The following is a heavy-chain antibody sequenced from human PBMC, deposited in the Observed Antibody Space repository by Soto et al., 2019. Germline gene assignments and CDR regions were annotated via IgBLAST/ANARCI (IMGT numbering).Heavy chain of an antibody. J-gene: IGHJ3*02. CDR1: GGTFSIYA. D-gene: IGHD2-21*02. V-gene: IGHV1-69*13. Sequence: SVKVSCKASGGTFSIYAISCVLQSPLQGLEWMGGIIPIFGTANYAQKFQGRVTITADESTSTAYMELSSLRSEDTAVYYCARDLTSYCGGDCHEDDAFDIWGQGTMVTVSS. CDR3: ARDLTSYCGGDCHEDDAFDI. CDR2: IIPIFGTA.